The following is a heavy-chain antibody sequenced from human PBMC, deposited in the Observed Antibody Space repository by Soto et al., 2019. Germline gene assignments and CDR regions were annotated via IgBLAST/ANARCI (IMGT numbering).Heavy chain of an antibody. J-gene: IGHJ6*04. CDR2: INPSGGST. D-gene: IGHD2-8*01. CDR3: ARDGGGDIVLMVYALDV. V-gene: IGHV1-46*03. Sequence: ASVKVSCKASGYTFTSYYMHWVRQAPGQGLEWMGIINPSGGSTSYAQKFQGRVTMTRDTSTSTVYMELSSLRSEDTAVYYCARDGGGDIVLMVYALDVWGKGTTVTVSS. CDR1: GYTFTSYY.